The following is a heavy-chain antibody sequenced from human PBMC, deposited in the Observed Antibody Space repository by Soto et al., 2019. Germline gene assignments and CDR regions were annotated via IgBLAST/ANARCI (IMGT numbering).Heavy chain of an antibody. V-gene: IGHV1-46*01. J-gene: IGHJ4*02. CDR2: INPSGGST. CDR1: GYTFTSYY. CDR3: ARGDCSGGSCYSDFDY. Sequence: QVQLVQSGAGVKKPGASVKVSCKASGYTFTSYYMHWVRQAPGQGREWMGIINPSGGSTSYAQKFQGRVTMTRDTSTSTVYMELSSLRSEDTAVYYCARGDCSGGSCYSDFDYWGQGTLVTVSS. D-gene: IGHD2-15*01.